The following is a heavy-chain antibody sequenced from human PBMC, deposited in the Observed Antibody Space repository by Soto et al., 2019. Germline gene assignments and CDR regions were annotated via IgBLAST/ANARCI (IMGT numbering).Heavy chain of an antibody. CDR2: IGRSGETI. J-gene: IGHJ4*02. Sequence: PGGSLRLSCVGSGFTFSSFEMNWVRQTPGKGLEWLSYIGRSGETIYYADSVTGRFTISRDNAKSSLFLQMNGLRDEDTGIYYFARDSRGGAARRPTFYYWGRGTLVTVSS. D-gene: IGHD6-6*01. CDR1: GFTFSSFE. V-gene: IGHV3-48*03. CDR3: ARDSRGGAARRPTFYY.